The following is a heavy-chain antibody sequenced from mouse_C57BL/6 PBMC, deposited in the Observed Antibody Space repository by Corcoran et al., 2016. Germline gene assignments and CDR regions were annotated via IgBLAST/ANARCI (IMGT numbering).Heavy chain of an antibody. CDR2: INTYSGVP. D-gene: IGHD1-1*01. V-gene: IGHV9-3*01. Sequence: QIQLVQSGPELKKPGETVKISRKASGDNFTTYGMSWVKQAPGKGLKWRGWINTYSGVPTYADDFKGRFAFSLETSASTAYLQINNIKNEDTATYFCATGGDYGFAYWGQGTLVTVSA. CDR3: ATGGDYGFAY. J-gene: IGHJ3*01. CDR1: GDNFTTYG.